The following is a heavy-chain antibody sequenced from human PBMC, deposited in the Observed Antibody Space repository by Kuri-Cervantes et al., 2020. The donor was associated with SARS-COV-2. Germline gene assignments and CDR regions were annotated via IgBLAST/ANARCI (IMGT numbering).Heavy chain of an antibody. CDR1: GYTFTNND. D-gene: IGHD4-11*01. Sequence: ASVKVSCKASGYTFTNNDINWVRQASGQGLEWMGWMNPDTGTAGYAQKCQGRVTMTRNTSISTAYMELSSLRSEDTAVYYCARKRISRTVTTGGNWFDPWGQGTLVTVSS. CDR3: ARKRISRTVTTGGNWFDP. V-gene: IGHV1-8*02. CDR2: MNPDTGTA. J-gene: IGHJ5*02.